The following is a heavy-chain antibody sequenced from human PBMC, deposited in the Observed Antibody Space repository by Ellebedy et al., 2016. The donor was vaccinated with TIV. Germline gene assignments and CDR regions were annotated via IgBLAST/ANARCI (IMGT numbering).Heavy chain of an antibody. Sequence: GESLKISCKGSGYSFTSYWIGWVRQMPGKGLEWMGIIYPGDSDTRYSPSFQGQVTISADKSISAAYLQWSSLKASDTAMYYCARPLSPFDYSDGMDVWGQGTTVTVSS. V-gene: IGHV5-51*01. CDR1: GYSFTSYW. J-gene: IGHJ6*02. D-gene: IGHD3-3*01. CDR2: IYPGDSDT. CDR3: ARPLSPFDYSDGMDV.